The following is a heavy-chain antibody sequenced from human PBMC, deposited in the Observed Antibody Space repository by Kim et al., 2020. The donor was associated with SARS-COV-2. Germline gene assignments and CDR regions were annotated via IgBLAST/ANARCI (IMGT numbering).Heavy chain of an antibody. CDR3: ARALDYYGSGSYYISYYYYYYGMDV. Sequence: GGSLRLSCAASGFTVSSNYMSWVRQAPGKGLEWVSVIYSGGSTYYADSVKGRFTISRDNSKNTLYLQMNSLRAEDTAVYYCARALDYYGSGSYYISYYYYYYGMDVWGQGTTVTVSS. CDR1: GFTVSSNY. V-gene: IGHV3-53*01. CDR2: IYSGGST. D-gene: IGHD3-10*01. J-gene: IGHJ6*02.